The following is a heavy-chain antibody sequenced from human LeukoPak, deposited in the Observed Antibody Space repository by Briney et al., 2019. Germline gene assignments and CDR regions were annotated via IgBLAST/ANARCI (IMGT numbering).Heavy chain of an antibody. D-gene: IGHD6-13*01. V-gene: IGHV3-11*01. CDR3: ARAAGWLDP. J-gene: IGHJ5*02. CDR2: IGNNGRTI. CDR1: GFIFSDYY. Sequence: PGGSLRLSCAASGFIFSDYYMSWIRQAPGKGLEWISYIGNNGRTIHYADSVKGRFIISRDNTKKSLYLQMNSLRVEDTAVYYCARAAGWLDPWGRGTLVTVPS.